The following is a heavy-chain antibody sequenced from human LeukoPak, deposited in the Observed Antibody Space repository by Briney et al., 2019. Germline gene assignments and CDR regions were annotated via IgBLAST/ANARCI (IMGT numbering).Heavy chain of an antibody. Sequence: GGSLRLSCAASGFIFNNYGLIWVRQAPGKGREWVSAISNDGGGTQYADFVEGRFTISRDNSKNTLFLQMSSLRAEDMALYYCAKGSSGYFADLWGQGTLVTVSS. CDR3: AKGSSGYFADL. D-gene: IGHD3-22*01. J-gene: IGHJ5*02. CDR1: GFIFNNYG. CDR2: ISNDGGGT. V-gene: IGHV3-23*01.